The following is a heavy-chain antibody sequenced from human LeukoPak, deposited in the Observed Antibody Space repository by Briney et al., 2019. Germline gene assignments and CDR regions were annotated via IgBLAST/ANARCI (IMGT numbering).Heavy chain of an antibody. CDR1: GDSINSNY. CDR2: IYYSGNT. Sequence: SETLSLTCTVSGDSINSNYWSWIRQPPGKGLEFIGYIYYSGNTNYNPSLRSRVTMSVDTSKNQFSLKLSSVTAADTAVYYCARAYSGSYYVAYDYWGQGTLVTVSS. D-gene: IGHD1-26*01. CDR3: ARAYSGSYYVAYDY. J-gene: IGHJ4*02. V-gene: IGHV4-59*12.